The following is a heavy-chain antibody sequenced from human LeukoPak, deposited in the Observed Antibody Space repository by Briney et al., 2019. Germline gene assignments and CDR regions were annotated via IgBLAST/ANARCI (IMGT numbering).Heavy chain of an antibody. CDR1: GGSFSGYY. D-gene: IGHD5-24*01. CDR3: ARIRGDGYNFYFDY. V-gene: IGHV4-34*01. J-gene: IGHJ4*02. Sequence: SKTLSLTCAVYGGSFSGYYWSWIRQPPGKGLEWIGEINHSGSTNYNPSLKSRVTISVDTSKNQFSLKLSSVTAADTAVYYCARIRGDGYNFYFDYWGQGTLVTVSS. CDR2: INHSGST.